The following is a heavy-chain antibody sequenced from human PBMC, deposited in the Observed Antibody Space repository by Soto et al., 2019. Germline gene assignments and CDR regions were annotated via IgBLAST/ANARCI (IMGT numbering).Heavy chain of an antibody. CDR3: AKDRGPASTAVRPKDLQH. D-gene: IGHD4-17*01. V-gene: IGHV3-30*18. J-gene: IGHJ1*01. CDR2: ISFDGNDR. Sequence: GGSLRLSCAASGFSFSGYGMHWVRQAPGKGLEWVALISFDGNDRYYADSVKGRLTISRDNSKRTLLLQMNSLRPEDTAVYYCAKDRGPASTAVRPKDLQHWGQGTLVTVSS. CDR1: GFSFSGYG.